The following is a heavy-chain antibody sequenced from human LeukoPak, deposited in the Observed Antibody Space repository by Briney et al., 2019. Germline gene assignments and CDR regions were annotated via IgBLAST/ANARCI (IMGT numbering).Heavy chain of an antibody. V-gene: IGHV1-2*02. Sequence: ASVKVSCKASGYTFTGYYMHWVRQAPGQGLEWMGWINPNSGGTNYAQKFQGRVTMTRDTSISTAYMELSRLRSDDTAVYYCARDWGIAVAGTRFDYWGQGTLVTVSS. CDR3: ARDWGIAVAGTRFDY. CDR2: INPNSGGT. J-gene: IGHJ4*02. D-gene: IGHD6-19*01. CDR1: GYTFTGYY.